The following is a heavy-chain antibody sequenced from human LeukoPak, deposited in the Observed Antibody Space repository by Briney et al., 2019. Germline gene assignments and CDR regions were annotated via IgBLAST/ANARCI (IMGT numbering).Heavy chain of an antibody. J-gene: IGHJ4*02. CDR1: GFTFRSYS. Sequence: PGGSLRLSCAASGFTFRSYSMNWVRQAPGKGLEWVSSISSSSSYIYYADSVKGRFTISRDNAKNSLYLQMNSLRAEDTAVYYCARESGLGYCSGGSCQALDYWGQGTLVTVSS. CDR2: ISSSSSYI. V-gene: IGHV3-21*01. D-gene: IGHD2-15*01. CDR3: ARESGLGYCSGGSCQALDY.